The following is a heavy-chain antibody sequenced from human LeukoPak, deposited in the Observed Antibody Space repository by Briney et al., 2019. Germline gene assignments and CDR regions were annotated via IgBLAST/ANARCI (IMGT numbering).Heavy chain of an antibody. CDR1: GYTFTSYY. CDR2: INPSGGST. D-gene: IGHD6-13*01. Sequence: ASVKVSCKASGYTFTSYYMHWVRQAPGQGLEWMGIINPSGGSTSYAQKFQGRVTMTRDTSTSTVYMELSSLRSEDTAVYYCARVYLSQQLVPGLDYWGQGTLVTVSS. J-gene: IGHJ4*02. CDR3: ARVYLSQQLVPGLDY. V-gene: IGHV1-46*01.